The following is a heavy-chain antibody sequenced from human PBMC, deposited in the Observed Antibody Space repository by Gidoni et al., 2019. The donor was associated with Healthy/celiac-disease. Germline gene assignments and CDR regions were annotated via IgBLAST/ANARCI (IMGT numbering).Heavy chain of an antibody. J-gene: IGHJ4*02. Sequence: QVQLVQSGAEVTKPGASVKVSCKVSGYTLTELSMHWVRQAPGTGLEWMGGFDPEDGETIYAQKFQGRVTMTEDTSTDTAYMELSSLRSEDTAVYYCATDREYCSGGSCYSGGWGQGTLVTVSS. V-gene: IGHV1-24*01. CDR1: GYTLTELS. CDR2: FDPEDGET. D-gene: IGHD2-15*01. CDR3: ATDREYCSGGSCYSGG.